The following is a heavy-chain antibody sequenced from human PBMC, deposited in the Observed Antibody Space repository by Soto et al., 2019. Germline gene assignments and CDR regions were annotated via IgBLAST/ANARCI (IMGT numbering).Heavy chain of an antibody. Sequence: ASVKVSFKASGYTFTSYYMHWVRQAPGQGLEWMGIINPSGGSTSYAQKFQGRVTMTRDTSTSTVYMELSSLRSEDTAVYYCARDQAYDFWSGYYTGPWFDPWGQGTLVTVSS. CDR1: GYTFTSYY. J-gene: IGHJ5*02. CDR2: INPSGGST. V-gene: IGHV1-46*01. D-gene: IGHD3-3*01. CDR3: ARDQAYDFWSGYYTGPWFDP.